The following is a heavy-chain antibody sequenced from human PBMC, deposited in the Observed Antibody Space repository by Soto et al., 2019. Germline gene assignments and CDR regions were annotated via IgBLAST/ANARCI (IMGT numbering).Heavy chain of an antibody. V-gene: IGHV1-46*01. CDR3: ARGSEVASRQLFDF. CDR2: VNPSYGDT. CDR1: GYTFTFYY. D-gene: IGHD6-6*01. J-gene: IGHJ5*01. Sequence: QVQLVQSGAEVRKPGASVRISCKASGYTFTFYYIHWVRQAPGQGLEWMGTVNPSYGDTAYSQKFQGGVTLTRDTSTTTVYMDLSSLRSEDTAVYFCARGSEVASRQLFDFWGQGSLVSVSS.